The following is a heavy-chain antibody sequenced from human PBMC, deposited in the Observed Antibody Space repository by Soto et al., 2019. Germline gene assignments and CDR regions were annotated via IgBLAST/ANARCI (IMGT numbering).Heavy chain of an antibody. V-gene: IGHV4-4*02. CDR3: AGGITVAGPSRDGFDI. J-gene: IGHJ3*02. Sequence: QVQLQESGPGLVKPSGTLSLTCAVSSGSISSRNWWSWVRQPPGKGLEWIGEIYHSGSTNYNPSLQSRVTISVDKSTNQFSLKLSSVTAADTAVYYCAGGITVAGPSRDGFDIWGQGTMVTVSS. CDR2: IYHSGST. CDR1: SGSISSRNW. D-gene: IGHD6-19*01.